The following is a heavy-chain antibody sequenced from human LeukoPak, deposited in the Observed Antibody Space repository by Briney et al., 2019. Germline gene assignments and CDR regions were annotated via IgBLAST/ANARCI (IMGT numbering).Heavy chain of an antibody. V-gene: IGHV3-74*01. CDR1: GFTFSSYW. CDR3: ARSTLGGPDY. CDR2: INSDGSST. Sequence: GGSLRLSCAASGFTFSSYWMHWARQAPGKGLVWVSRINSDGSSTSYADSVKGRFTLSRDNAKNTLHLQMNSLRAEDTAVYYCARSTLGGPDYWGQGTLVTVSS. D-gene: IGHD3-16*01. J-gene: IGHJ4*02.